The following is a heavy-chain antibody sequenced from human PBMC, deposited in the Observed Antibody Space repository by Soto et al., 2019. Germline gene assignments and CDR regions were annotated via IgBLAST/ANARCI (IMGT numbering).Heavy chain of an antibody. Sequence: QVQLQESGPGLVKPSQTLSLTCTVSGGAISSGDYYWSWIRQPPGQGLEWIGYIYHSGSTSYNPSLKSRVTIAVDTSKNQFSLKLSSVTAAETAVYYCARADSTGYYPFDYWGQGTLVTVSS. J-gene: IGHJ4*02. V-gene: IGHV4-30-4*01. CDR2: IYHSGST. D-gene: IGHD3-22*01. CDR1: GGAISSGDYY. CDR3: ARADSTGYYPFDY.